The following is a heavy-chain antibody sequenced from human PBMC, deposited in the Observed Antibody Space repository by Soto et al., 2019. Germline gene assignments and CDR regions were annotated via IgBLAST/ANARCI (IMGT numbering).Heavy chain of an antibody. Sequence: QVQLVQSGAEVKKPGASVEVSCKASGYTFTSYGISWVRQAPGQGLEWMGWISAYNGNTNYAQKLQGRVTMTTDTSTSTAYMELRSLRSDDTAVYYCARAPLVYDYGDYGMYYFDYWGQGTLVTVSS. J-gene: IGHJ4*02. CDR1: GYTFTSYG. V-gene: IGHV1-18*01. D-gene: IGHD4-17*01. CDR3: ARAPLVYDYGDYGMYYFDY. CDR2: ISAYNGNT.